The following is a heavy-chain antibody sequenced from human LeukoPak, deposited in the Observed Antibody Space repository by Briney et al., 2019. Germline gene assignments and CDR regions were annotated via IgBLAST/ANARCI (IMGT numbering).Heavy chain of an antibody. Sequence: ASVKVSCKASGYTFTSYGISWVRQAPGQGLEWMGWINPNSGGTNYAQKFQGRVTMTRDTSISTAYMELSRLRSDDTAVYYCATYYYGSGSYYTNFDYWGQGTLVTVSS. CDR3: ATYYYGSGSYYTNFDY. D-gene: IGHD3-10*01. CDR2: INPNSGGT. CDR1: GYTFTSYG. J-gene: IGHJ4*02. V-gene: IGHV1-2*02.